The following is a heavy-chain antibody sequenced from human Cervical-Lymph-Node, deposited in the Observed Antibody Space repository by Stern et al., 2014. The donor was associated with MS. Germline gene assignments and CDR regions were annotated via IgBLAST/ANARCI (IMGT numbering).Heavy chain of an antibody. CDR3: ARGHRVQLSSYYFDS. CDR1: GYTFTSYD. V-gene: IGHV1-8*01. J-gene: IGHJ4*02. CDR2: LSPNSGDT. D-gene: IGHD1-14*01. Sequence: VQLVVSGADVKKPGASVKVSCKASGYTFTSYDINWVRQVAGQGLEWMGWLSPNSGDTGYAQKFQGRVIMTRNTSINTAYMELSSLSHDDTAVFFCARGHRVQLSSYYFDSWGQGTQVTVSS.